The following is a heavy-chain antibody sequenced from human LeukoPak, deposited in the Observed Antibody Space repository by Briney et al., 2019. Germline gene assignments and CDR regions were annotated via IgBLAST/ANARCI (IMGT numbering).Heavy chain of an antibody. Sequence: YWIGWVRQMPGKGLEWIGYIYYSGSTYYNPSLKSRVTISVDTSKNQFSLKLSSVTAADTAVYYCARDHMVRQPLWGQGTLVTVSS. CDR1: Y. CDR3: ARDHMVRQPL. V-gene: IGHV4-31*02. CDR2: IYYSGST. J-gene: IGHJ4*02. D-gene: IGHD3-10*01.